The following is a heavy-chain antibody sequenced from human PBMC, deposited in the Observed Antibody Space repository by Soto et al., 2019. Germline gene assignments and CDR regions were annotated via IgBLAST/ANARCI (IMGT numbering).Heavy chain of an antibody. D-gene: IGHD3-22*01. CDR1: GYTFTSYG. Sequence: QVQLVQSGAEVKKPGASVKVSCKASGYTFTSYGISWVRQAPGQGLEWMGWISAYNGNTNYAQKLQGRVTMTTDTSXSXXYMELRSLRSDEPAVYYCARFMTYYDDSSGYYASDWGQGTLVTVSS. CDR2: ISAYNGNT. V-gene: IGHV1-18*01. CDR3: ARFMTYYDDSSGYYASD. J-gene: IGHJ4*02.